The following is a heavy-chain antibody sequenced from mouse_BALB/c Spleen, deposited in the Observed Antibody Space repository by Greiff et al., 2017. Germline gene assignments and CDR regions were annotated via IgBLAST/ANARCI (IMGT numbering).Heavy chain of an antibody. Sequence: EVKLQQSGPSLVKPSQTLSLTCSVTGDSITSGYWNWIRKFPGNKLEYMGYISYSGSTYYNPSLKSRISITRDTSKNQYYLQLNSVTTEDTATYYCARPTARAGAMDYWGQGTSVTVSS. CDR2: ISYSGST. CDR1: GDSITSGY. V-gene: IGHV3-8*02. J-gene: IGHJ4*01. D-gene: IGHD3-2*01. CDR3: ARPTARAGAMDY.